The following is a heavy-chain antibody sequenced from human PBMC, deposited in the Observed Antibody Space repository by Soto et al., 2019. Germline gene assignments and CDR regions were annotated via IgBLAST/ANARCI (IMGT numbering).Heavy chain of an antibody. Sequence: GGSLRLSCAASGFTFSAYAMTWVRQAPGKGLEWVSAIGAAGGDTYYADSVKGRFTISRDNSKNTLCLQMDSLRADDTAVYDCARPNYFGSGSYFSYWGLGTLVTVSS. J-gene: IGHJ4*02. V-gene: IGHV3-23*01. CDR3: ARPNYFGSGSYFSY. CDR1: GFTFSAYA. D-gene: IGHD3-10*01. CDR2: IGAAGGDT.